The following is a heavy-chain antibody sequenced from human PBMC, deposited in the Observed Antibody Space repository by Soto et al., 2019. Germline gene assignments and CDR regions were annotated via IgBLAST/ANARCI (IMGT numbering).Heavy chain of an antibody. CDR3: AKRPLSIRMFDY. V-gene: IGHV3-23*01. CDR1: GFIFSNYV. CDR2: ITGSGGDT. D-gene: IGHD3-16*02. J-gene: IGHJ4*02. Sequence: EVQLLDSGGGFVQPGGSLRLSCAASGFIFSNYVMSWVRLAPGKVLEWVANITGSGGDTFYADSVKGRFAISRDNSKNTLYLQMNSLRVEDTAVYYCAKRPLSIRMFDYWGQGTLVTVSS.